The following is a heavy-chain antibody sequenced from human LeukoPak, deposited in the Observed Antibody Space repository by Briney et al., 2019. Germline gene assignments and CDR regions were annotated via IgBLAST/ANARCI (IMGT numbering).Heavy chain of an antibody. V-gene: IGHV3-48*03. CDR3: AKDNSGSYPY. CDR2: ISSSGSTI. Sequence: HTGGSLRLSCAASGFTFSSYEMNWVRQAPGKGLEWVSYISSSGSTIYYADSVKGRFTISRDNSKNTLYLQMNSLRAEDTAVYYCAKDNSGSYPYWGQGTLVTVSS. CDR1: GFTFSSYE. J-gene: IGHJ4*02. D-gene: IGHD1-26*01.